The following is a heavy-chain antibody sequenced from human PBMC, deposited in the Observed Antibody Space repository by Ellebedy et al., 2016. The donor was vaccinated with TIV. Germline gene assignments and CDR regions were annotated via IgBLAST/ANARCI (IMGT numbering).Heavy chain of an antibody. CDR2: IIPIFGTA. CDR1: GGTFSSYA. D-gene: IGHD6-19*01. V-gene: IGHV1-69*06. J-gene: IGHJ6*02. CDR3: ARGGVIAVAGKSLYYYYGMDV. Sequence: SVKVSXXASGGTFSSYAISWVRQAPGQGLEWMGGIIPIFGTANYAQKFQGRVTITADKSTSTAYMELSSLRSEDTAVYYCARGGVIAVAGKSLYYYYGMDVWGQGTTVTVSS.